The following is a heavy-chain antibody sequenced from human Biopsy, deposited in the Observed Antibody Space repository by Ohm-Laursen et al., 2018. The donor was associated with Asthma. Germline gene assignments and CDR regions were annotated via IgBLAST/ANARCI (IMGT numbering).Heavy chain of an antibody. V-gene: IGHV4-61*01. D-gene: IGHD5-18*01. CDR1: GGSVSSGSHY. CDR2: ISYSGST. Sequence: SETLSLTCTVSGGSVSSGSHYWSWIRQPPGKGLEWIGYISYSGSTNYNPPLKSRVTISVDTSKNQFSLKLSSVTAADTAVYYCARDFVDSAMDYFDYWGQGTLVIVSA. CDR3: ARDFVDSAMDYFDY. J-gene: IGHJ4*02.